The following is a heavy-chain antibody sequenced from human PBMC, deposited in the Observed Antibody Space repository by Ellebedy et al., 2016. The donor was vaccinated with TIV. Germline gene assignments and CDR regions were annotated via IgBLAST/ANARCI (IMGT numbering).Heavy chain of an antibody. V-gene: IGHV3-21*01. CDR1: GFTFSSYS. CDR2: ISSSSSYI. D-gene: IGHD5-24*01. J-gene: IGHJ6*02. CDR3: ARGKMATTVYYYYYGMDV. Sequence: GESLKISCAASGFTFSSYSMNWVRQAPGKGLEWVSSISSSSSYIYYADSVKGRFTISRDNAKNSLYLQMNSLRAEDTAVYYCARGKMATTVYYYYYGMDVWGQGTTVTVSS.